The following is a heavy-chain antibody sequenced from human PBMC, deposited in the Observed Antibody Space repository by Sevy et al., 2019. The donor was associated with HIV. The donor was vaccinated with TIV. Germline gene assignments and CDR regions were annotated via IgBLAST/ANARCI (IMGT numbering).Heavy chain of an antibody. J-gene: IGHJ4*02. CDR1: GGSISSSNYY. D-gene: IGHD3-3*01. CDR2: TYYSGSA. Sequence: SETLSLTCTVSGGSISSSNYYWGWIRQPPGKGLEWIGTTYYSGSAYYNSSLKSRVTIFIDTSNNQFSLTLSSVTAADTAVYYCARRDYYGYSDSWGQGTLVTVSS. V-gene: IGHV4-39*01. CDR3: ARRDYYGYSDS.